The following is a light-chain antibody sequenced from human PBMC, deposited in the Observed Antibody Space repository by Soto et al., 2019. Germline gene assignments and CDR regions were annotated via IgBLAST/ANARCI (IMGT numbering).Light chain of an antibody. V-gene: IGKV1-5*01. CDR3: QQYNNCPPIT. Sequence: DIQLTQSPATLSASVGDRVTITWRASQSINKCLAWHQKKPGKAPKLLLYDAASLQSGVPPRFSGGGSCAEFTLTISSLQYEDDAVYYCQQYNNCPPITFGQGTRLEIK. CDR1: QSINKC. CDR2: DAA. J-gene: IGKJ5*01.